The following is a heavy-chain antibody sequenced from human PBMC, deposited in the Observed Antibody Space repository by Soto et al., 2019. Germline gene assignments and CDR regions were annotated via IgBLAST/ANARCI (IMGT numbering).Heavy chain of an antibody. CDR2: INPNSGDT. CDR3: ATSRISIAVAGETEYYFDY. D-gene: IGHD6-19*01. Sequence: ASVKVSCKASGYIFTGYYMHWVRQAPGQGLEWMGWINPNSGDTNYTQNFQGWVTMTRDMSISTAYMELSRLRSDDTAVYYCATSRISIAVAGETEYYFDYWGQGTPVTVS. V-gene: IGHV1-2*04. J-gene: IGHJ4*02. CDR1: GYIFTGYY.